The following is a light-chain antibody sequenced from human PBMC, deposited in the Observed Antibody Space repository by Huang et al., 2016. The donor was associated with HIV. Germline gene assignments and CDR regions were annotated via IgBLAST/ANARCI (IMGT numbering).Light chain of an antibody. CDR1: QSLSPTY. J-gene: IGKJ1*01. Sequence: EIVLTQSPGTLSLSPGERAALSCRASQSLSPTYLAWYQQRPGQGPRPLIYGTSTRATGIPDRFSGSGSGTDFTLTISRLEPEDFAMYYGQQYVRSPWTFGQGTKVEIK. CDR2: GTS. CDR3: QQYVRSPWT. V-gene: IGKV3-20*01.